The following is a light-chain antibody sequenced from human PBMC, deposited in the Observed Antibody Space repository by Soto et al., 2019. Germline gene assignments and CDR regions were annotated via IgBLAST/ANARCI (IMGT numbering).Light chain of an antibody. J-gene: IGLJ1*01. CDR3: SSYAGSSNV. V-gene: IGLV2-8*01. CDR2: EVN. Sequence: QSVLTQPPSASWSPGQSVAISCTGTSSDVGGYKYVSWYQQHPGKAPKLMIYEVNKRPSVVPDRFSGSKSGNTASLTVSGLQAEDEDDYYCSSYAGSSNVFGTGTKVTVL. CDR1: SSDVGGYKY.